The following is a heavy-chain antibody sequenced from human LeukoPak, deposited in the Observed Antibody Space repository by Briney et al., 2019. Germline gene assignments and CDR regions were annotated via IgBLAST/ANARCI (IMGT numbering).Heavy chain of an antibody. CDR2: ISSSGSTI. CDR1: GFTFSSYA. J-gene: IGHJ4*02. CDR3: AREHSYSSHDY. Sequence: PGGSLRLSCAASGFTFSSYAMSWVRQAPGKGLEWVSYISSSGSTIYYADSVKGRFTISRDNAKNSMYLQMNSLRAEDTAVYYCAREHSYSSHDYWGQGTLVTVSS. D-gene: IGHD6-13*01. V-gene: IGHV3-48*04.